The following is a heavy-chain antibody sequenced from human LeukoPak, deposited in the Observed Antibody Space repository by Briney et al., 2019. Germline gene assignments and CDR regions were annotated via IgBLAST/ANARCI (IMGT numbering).Heavy chain of an antibody. Sequence: SETLSLTCTISGGSISSSSYYWGWIRQSPGKGLEWIGNIYYSGSTYYNPSLKSRVTISVDTSKNQFSLKLSSVTAADTAVYYCARDLAIVGATDWFDSWGQGTLVTVSS. V-gene: IGHV4-39*07. J-gene: IGHJ5*01. CDR3: ARDLAIVGATDWFDS. CDR2: IYYSGST. D-gene: IGHD1-26*01. CDR1: GGSISSSSYY.